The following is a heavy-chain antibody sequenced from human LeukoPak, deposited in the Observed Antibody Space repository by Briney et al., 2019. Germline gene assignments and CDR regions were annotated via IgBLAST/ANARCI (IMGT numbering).Heavy chain of an antibody. CDR1: GFTFSSYA. D-gene: IGHD3-22*01. J-gene: IGHJ5*02. V-gene: IGHV3-23*01. CDR2: ISGSGGST. CDR3: AKRPRGRYYCDSRGYSAYFCYWFDR. Sequence: GGSLRLSCAASGFTFSSYAMSWVRQAPGKGLERVSAISGSGGSTYYADSVQGRFTISRDNSKNKLDLQMNSLRAEDTAVYYCAKRPRGRYYCDSRGYSAYFCYWFDRWGQGTLVTVSS.